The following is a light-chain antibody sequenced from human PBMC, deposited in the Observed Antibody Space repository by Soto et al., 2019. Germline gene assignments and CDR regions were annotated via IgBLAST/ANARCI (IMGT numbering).Light chain of an antibody. J-gene: IGKJ2*01. CDR1: QSLEHSDGNTY. CDR3: VQATYYRPYT. CDR2: NVS. V-gene: IGKV2-24*01. Sequence: DVVMTQTPLSSPVPLGPPASISCRSSQSLEHSDGNTYLNWLHQRPGQPPRLLIYNVSHRFSGGAGSLSGSGAWTDFTPKISRVETESVVNYCGVQATYYRPYTFGPGTKLEIK.